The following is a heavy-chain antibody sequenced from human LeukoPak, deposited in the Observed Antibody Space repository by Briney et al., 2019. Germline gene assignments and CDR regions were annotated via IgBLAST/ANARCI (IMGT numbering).Heavy chain of an antibody. J-gene: IGHJ3*02. CDR3: ARWGIAAAGTMWGPDAFDI. Sequence: GGSLRLSCADSGFTFSSYSMKWVRQAPGKALEWVSSISSSSSYIYYADSVKGRFTISRDNAKNSLYLQMNSLRAEDTAVYYCARWGIAAAGTMWGPDAFDIWGQGTMVTVSS. CDR2: ISSSSSYI. D-gene: IGHD6-13*01. CDR1: GFTFSSYS. V-gene: IGHV3-21*01.